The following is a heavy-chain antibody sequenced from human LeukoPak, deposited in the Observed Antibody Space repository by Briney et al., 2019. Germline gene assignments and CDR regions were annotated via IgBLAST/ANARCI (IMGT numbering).Heavy chain of an antibody. J-gene: IGHJ4*02. CDR1: GYTFTSYG. Sequence: GAPVKVSCKXSGYTFTSYGISWVRQTPGQGLEWMGWISAYNGNTNYAQKLQGRVTMTTDTSTSTAYMELRSLRSDDTAVYYCARDEQTVTTFLDYWGQGTLVTVSS. V-gene: IGHV1-18*01. D-gene: IGHD4-17*01. CDR3: ARDEQTVTTFLDY. CDR2: ISAYNGNT.